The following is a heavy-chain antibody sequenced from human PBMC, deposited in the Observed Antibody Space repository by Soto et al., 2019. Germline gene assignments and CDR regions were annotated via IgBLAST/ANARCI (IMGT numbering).Heavy chain of an antibody. Sequence: SETLSLTCAVYGGSFSGYYWIWIRQPPGKGLEWIGEINHSGSTNYNPSLKSRVTISVDTSKNQFSLKLSSVTAADTAVYYCARAGSSGYFGGYYYYGMDVWGQGTTVTVSS. V-gene: IGHV4-34*01. CDR2: INHSGST. J-gene: IGHJ6*02. CDR1: GGSFSGYY. D-gene: IGHD3-22*01. CDR3: ARAGSSGYFGGYYYYGMDV.